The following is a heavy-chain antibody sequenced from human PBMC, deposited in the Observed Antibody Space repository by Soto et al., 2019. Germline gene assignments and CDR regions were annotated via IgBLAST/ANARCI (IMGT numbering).Heavy chain of an antibody. J-gene: IGHJ4*02. Sequence: QVQLVQSGAEVKEPGSSVKVSCKATGDLFHNYAFNWVRQAPGQGLAWMGRISPLFSTTNYAPKFQGRVTIGVDELTTIVYLEVSNLESEDTAMYYGAASSSVAAAGYFKFWGQGTLVTVSP. CDR3: AASSSVAAAGYFKF. D-gene: IGHD6-13*01. CDR2: ISPLFSTT. CDR1: GDLFHNYA. V-gene: IGHV1-69*01.